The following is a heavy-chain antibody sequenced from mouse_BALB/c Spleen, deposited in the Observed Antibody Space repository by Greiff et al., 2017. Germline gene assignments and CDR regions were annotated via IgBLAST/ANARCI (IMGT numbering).Heavy chain of an antibody. J-gene: IGHJ1*01. CDR2: IWAGGST. CDR3: ARDRAWGNHWYFDV. CDR1: GFSLTSYG. D-gene: IGHD3-1*01. V-gene: IGHV2-9*02. Sequence: VKLMESGPGLVAPSQSLSITCTVSGFSLTSYGVHWVRQPPGKGLEWLGVIWAGGSTNYNSALMSRLSISKDNSKSQVFLKMNSLQTDDTAMYYCARDRAWGNHWYFDVWGAGTTVTVSS.